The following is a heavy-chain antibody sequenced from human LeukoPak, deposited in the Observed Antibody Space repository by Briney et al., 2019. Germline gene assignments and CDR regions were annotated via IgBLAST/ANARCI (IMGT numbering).Heavy chain of an antibody. CDR1: GGSISSYY. V-gene: IGHV4-4*07. CDR3: ARDEGSIQCPWFDP. CDR2: IYTSGST. D-gene: IGHD5/OR15-5a*01. J-gene: IGHJ5*02. Sequence: SETLSLTCTVSGGSISSYYWSWIRQPAGKGLEWIGRIYTSGSTNYNPSLKSRVTMSVDTYKNQFSLKLSSVTAADTAVYYCARDEGSIQCPWFDPWGQGTLVTVSS.